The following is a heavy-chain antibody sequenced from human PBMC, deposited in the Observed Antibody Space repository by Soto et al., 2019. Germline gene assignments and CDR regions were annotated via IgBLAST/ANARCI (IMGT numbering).Heavy chain of an antibody. CDR1: GGSVSSGSYY. CDR2: IYYSGST. CDR3: ARGKYYDSSGYYYEYFDY. Sequence: SATLSLTCTVSGGSVSSGSYYWSWIRQPPGKGLEWIGYIYYSGSTNYNPSLKSRVTISVDTSKNQFSLKLSSVTAADTAVYYCARGKYYDSSGYYYEYFDYWGQGTLVTVSS. D-gene: IGHD3-22*01. J-gene: IGHJ4*02. V-gene: IGHV4-61*01.